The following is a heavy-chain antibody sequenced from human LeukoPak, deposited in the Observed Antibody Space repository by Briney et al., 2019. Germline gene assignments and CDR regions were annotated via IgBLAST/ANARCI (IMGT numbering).Heavy chain of an antibody. D-gene: IGHD1-26*01. CDR3: ARTNPPATGWETWDFDY. CDR2: NYNSGST. J-gene: IGHJ4*02. Sequence: SETLSLICTVSGGSISSYYWSWIRQPAGKGLEWLGRNYNSGSTNYNPSLKSRVTMSVDTSKNQFSLKLSSVTAADTAVYYCARTNPPATGWETWDFDYWGQGTLVTVSS. CDR1: GGSISSYY. V-gene: IGHV4-4*07.